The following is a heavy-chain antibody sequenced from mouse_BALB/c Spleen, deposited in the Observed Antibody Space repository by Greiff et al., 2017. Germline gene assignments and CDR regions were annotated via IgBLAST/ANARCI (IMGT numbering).Heavy chain of an antibody. CDR1: GFNIKDTY. Sequence: EVKLLESGAELVKPGASVKLSCTASGFNIKDTYMHWVKQRPEQGLEWIGRIDPANGNTKYDPKFQGKATITADTSSNTAYLQLSSLTSEDTAVYYCARSRGTGKNFDYWGQGTTLTVSS. CDR2: IDPANGNT. J-gene: IGHJ2*01. V-gene: IGHV14-3*02. D-gene: IGHD4-1*01. CDR3: ARSRGTGKNFDY.